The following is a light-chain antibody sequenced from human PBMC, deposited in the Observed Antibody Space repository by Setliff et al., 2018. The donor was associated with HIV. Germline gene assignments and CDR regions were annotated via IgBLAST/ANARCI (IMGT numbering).Light chain of an antibody. Sequence: SVLTQPASVSESPGQSITISCTGTSSDIGSHNLVSWYQYHPDKAPKLIIYEVTNRPSGVSNRFSGSKSGNTASLTISGLQAEDEADYYCSSFTSSSTHVFGIGTKVTVL. V-gene: IGLV2-14*01. CDR2: EVT. J-gene: IGLJ1*01. CDR3: SSFTSSSTHV. CDR1: SSDIGSHNL.